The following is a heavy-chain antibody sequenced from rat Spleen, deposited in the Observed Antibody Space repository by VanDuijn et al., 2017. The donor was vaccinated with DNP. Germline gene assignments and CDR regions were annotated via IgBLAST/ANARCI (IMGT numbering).Heavy chain of an antibody. J-gene: IGHJ1*01. CDR2: IDNGGGGT. CDR3: ARRGYYGSYWYFDF. Sequence: EVQLVESGGGLVQPGRSMKLSCVASGFTFSNFWMTWIRQVPGKGLEWVASIDNGGGGTYYPDSVKGRFTISRDDAKSILYLQMDSLRSEDTATYYCARRGYYGSYWYFDFWGPGTMVTVSS. CDR1: GFTFSNFW. V-gene: IGHV5-31*01. D-gene: IGHD1-6*01.